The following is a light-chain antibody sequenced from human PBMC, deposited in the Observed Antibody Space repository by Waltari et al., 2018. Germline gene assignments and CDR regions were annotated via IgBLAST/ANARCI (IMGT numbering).Light chain of an antibody. CDR3: MQNAHWPHT. Sequence: DVVMTQSPLSLPVTLGQPASISCRSSQSLVHSNGNTYFMWFQQSPGQSPRRLIYKVSNRDSGVPDRFSGSGSGTDFTLKISWVEAEDVGVYYCMQNAHWPHTFGQGTKLEIK. V-gene: IGKV2-30*02. J-gene: IGKJ2*01. CDR1: QSLVHSNGNTY. CDR2: KVS.